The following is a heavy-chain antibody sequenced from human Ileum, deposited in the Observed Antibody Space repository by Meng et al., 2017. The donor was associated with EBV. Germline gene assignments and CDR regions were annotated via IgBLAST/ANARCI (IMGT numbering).Heavy chain of an antibody. CDR1: GGSVSSGGNY. CDR2: IYNSGST. J-gene: IGHJ4*02. D-gene: IGHD6-19*01. CDR3: ARDGYSSGSD. Sequence: QVQLQESGPGLVKHSETLSLTCRVSGGSVSSGGNYWSWIRQPPGKGLEWIGYIYNSGSTNYNPSLKSRVTISVDTSKNQFSLKLSSVTAADTAVYYCARDGYSSGSDWGQGTLVTVSS. V-gene: IGHV4-61*08.